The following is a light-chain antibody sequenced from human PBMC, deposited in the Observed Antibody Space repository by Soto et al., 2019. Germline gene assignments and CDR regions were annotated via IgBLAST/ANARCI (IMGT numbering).Light chain of an antibody. CDR1: ESISSG. J-gene: IGKJ1*01. CDR3: QQYNAYSRM. Sequence: DIQMTQSPSTLSASVGDRVTITCRASESISSGLAWYQQKPGKAPNLLIYKASTLESGVPSRFSGSGSGTEFTLTLSSLQTDDFSTYYCQQYNAYSRMFGQGTKVEIK. CDR2: KAS. V-gene: IGKV1-5*03.